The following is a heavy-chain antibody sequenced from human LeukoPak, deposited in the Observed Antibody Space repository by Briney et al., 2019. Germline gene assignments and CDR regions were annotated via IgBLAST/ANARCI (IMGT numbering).Heavy chain of an antibody. J-gene: IGHJ4*02. D-gene: IGHD2-2*01. CDR2: INHSGST. CDR1: GGSFSGYY. CDR3: AGRYCSSTSCYPKRIFDY. Sequence: SETLSLTCAVYGGSFSGYYWSWIRQPPGKGLGWIGEINHSGSTNYNPSLKSRVTISVDTSKNQFSLKPSSVTAADTAVYYCAGRYCSSTSCYPKRIFDYWGQGTLVTVSS. V-gene: IGHV4-34*01.